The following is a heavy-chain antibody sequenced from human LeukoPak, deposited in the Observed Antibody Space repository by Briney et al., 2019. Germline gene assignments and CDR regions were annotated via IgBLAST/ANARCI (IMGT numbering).Heavy chain of an antibody. J-gene: IGHJ4*02. CDR1: GYTFTSYY. D-gene: IGHD3-9*01. CDR3: ARRGILTGYMFDY. V-gene: IGHV1-46*03. Sequence: ASVKVSCKASGYTFTSYYMHWVRPAPGQGLEWMGIINPSGGSTTYAQKFQGRVTMTSDTSTSTVYMELSSLRSDDTAVYYCARRGILTGYMFDYWGQGTLVTVSS. CDR2: INPSGGST.